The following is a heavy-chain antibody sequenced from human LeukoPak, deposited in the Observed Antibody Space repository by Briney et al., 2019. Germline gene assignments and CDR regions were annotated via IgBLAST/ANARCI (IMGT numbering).Heavy chain of an antibody. CDR3: ARDSAFTEYSSSEPHYYYYYMDV. CDR1: GFTFSSSA. V-gene: IGHV1-58*02. J-gene: IGHJ6*03. Sequence: ASVKVSCKASGFTFSSSAMQWVRQARGQCLAWIGWIVVGSGNTNYAQKFQERVTITRDMSTSTAYMELSSLRSEDTAVYYCARDSAFTEYSSSEPHYYYYYMDVWGKGTTVTVSS. D-gene: IGHD6-6*01. CDR2: IVVGSGNT.